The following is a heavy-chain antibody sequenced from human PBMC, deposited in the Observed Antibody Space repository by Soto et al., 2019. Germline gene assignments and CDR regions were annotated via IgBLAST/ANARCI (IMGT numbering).Heavy chain of an antibody. V-gene: IGHV1-69*05. CDR2: IIPIFGTA. D-gene: IGHD1-1*01. Sequence: QVQLVQSGAEVKKPGSSVKVSCKASGGTFSSYAIRWVRQAPGQGLEWMGGIIPIFGTANYSQKFQGRVTRTTDESTSTAHMERSSVTSEDTTGYYCGRYQTPGTYYCGMDVWGQGTTVTVSS. CDR3: GRYQTPGTYYCGMDV. CDR1: GGTFSSYA. J-gene: IGHJ6*02.